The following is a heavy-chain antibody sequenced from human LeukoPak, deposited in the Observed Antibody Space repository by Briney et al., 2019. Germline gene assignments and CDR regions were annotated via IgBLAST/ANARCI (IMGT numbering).Heavy chain of an antibody. J-gene: IGHJ4*02. CDR1: GFTFSSYG. CDR2: ISYDGSNK. CDR3: AKDRSIGYYYDSSGYPY. Sequence: GRSLRLSCAASGFTFSSYGMHWVRQAPGKGLEWVAVISYDGSNKYYADSAKGRFTISRDNSKNTLYLQMNSLRAEDTAVYYCAKDRSIGYYYDSSGYPYWGQGTLVTVSS. V-gene: IGHV3-30*18. D-gene: IGHD3-22*01.